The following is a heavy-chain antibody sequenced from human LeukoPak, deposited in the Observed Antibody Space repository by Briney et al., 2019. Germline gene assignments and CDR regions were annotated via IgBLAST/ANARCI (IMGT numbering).Heavy chain of an antibody. V-gene: IGHV5-51*01. CDR3: ARHWGHYGDYGGSDS. Sequence: GGSLRLSCKSSGYSFINYWVGWVRQMPGKGLEWMGIIYPGDSETRYSPSFQGQVTISVDKSISTAYLQWSSLKASDTAMYYCARHWGHYGDYGGSDSWGQGTLVTVSS. J-gene: IGHJ4*02. CDR1: GYSFINYW. D-gene: IGHD4-17*01. CDR2: IYPGDSET.